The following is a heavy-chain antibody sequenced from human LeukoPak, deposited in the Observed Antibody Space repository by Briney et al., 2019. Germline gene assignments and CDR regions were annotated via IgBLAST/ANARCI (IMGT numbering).Heavy chain of an antibody. CDR2: MSGSGSIT. D-gene: IGHD6-6*01. V-gene: IGHV3-23*01. CDR1: GFTFSSYA. Sequence: GGSLRLSCAASGFTFSSYAMSWVRQAPGKGLECVSTMSGSGSITRYADSVKGRFIISRDNSKNTLYLQMNSLRAEDTAIYYCAKDLTSSSTRPDSWGQGTLVTVSS. J-gene: IGHJ1*01. CDR3: AKDLTSSSTRPDS.